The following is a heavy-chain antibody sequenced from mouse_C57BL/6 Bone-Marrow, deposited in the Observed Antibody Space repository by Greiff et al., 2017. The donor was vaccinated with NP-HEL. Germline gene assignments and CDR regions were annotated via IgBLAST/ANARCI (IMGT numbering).Heavy chain of an antibody. J-gene: IGHJ4*01. Sequence: QVQLQQPGAELVMPGASVKLSCKASGYTFTSYWMHWVKQRPGQGLEWIGEIDPSDSYTNYNQKFKGKSTLTVDKSSSTAYMQLSSLTSEDSAVYYCAREYDYDDGAMDYWGQGTSVTVSS. CDR3: AREYDYDDGAMDY. D-gene: IGHD2-4*01. CDR1: GYTFTSYW. V-gene: IGHV1-69*01. CDR2: IDPSDSYT.